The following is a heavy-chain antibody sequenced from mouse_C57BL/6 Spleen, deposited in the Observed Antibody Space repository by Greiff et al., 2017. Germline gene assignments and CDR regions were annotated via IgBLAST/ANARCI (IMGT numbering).Heavy chain of an antibody. CDR2: INPSTGGT. V-gene: IGHV1-42*01. D-gene: IGHD4-1*01. J-gene: IGHJ3*01. CDR3: ARSPGARFAY. CDR1: GYSFTGYY. Sequence: EVQLVESGPELVKPGASVKISCKASGYSFTGYYMNWVKQSPEKSLEWIGEINPSTGGTTYNQKFKAKATLTVDKSSSTAYMQLKSLTSEDSAVYYCARSPGARFAYWGQGTLVTVSA.